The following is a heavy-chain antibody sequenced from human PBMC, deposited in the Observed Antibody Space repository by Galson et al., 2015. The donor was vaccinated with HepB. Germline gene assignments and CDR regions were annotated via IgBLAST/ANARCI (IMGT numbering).Heavy chain of an antibody. J-gene: IGHJ4*02. Sequence: SVKVSCKASGGTFSKYAIDWVRQAPGQGLEWIGGIIPLFGTANYAQVFQGRVTITADKSTSTAYMELSSLRPEDTAVYYCARGYDSGSYYYHFWGQGSLVIVSS. CDR1: GGTFSKYA. V-gene: IGHV1-69*06. CDR2: IIPLFGTA. CDR3: ARGYDSGSYYYHF. D-gene: IGHD3-10*01.